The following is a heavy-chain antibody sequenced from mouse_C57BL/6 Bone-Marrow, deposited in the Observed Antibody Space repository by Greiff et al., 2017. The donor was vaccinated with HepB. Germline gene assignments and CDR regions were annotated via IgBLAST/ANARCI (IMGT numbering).Heavy chain of an antibody. J-gene: IGHJ4*01. D-gene: IGHD2-3*01. CDR1: GYSITSGYD. Sequence: EVQLVESGPGMVKPSQSLSLTCTVTGYSITSGYDWHWIRHFPGNKLEWMGYISYSGSTNYNPSLKSRISITHDTSKNHFFLKLNSVTTEDTATYYCAREDGYYNAMDYWGQGTSVTVSS. CDR2: ISYSGST. V-gene: IGHV3-1*01. CDR3: AREDGYYNAMDY.